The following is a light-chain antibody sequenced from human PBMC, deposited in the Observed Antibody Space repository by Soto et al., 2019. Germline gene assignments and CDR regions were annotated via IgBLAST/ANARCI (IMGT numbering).Light chain of an antibody. CDR1: QSVSNNY. J-gene: IGKJ1*01. V-gene: IGKV3-20*01. CDR2: GAS. Sequence: EIVLTQSPGTLSLSPGERATLSCRASQSVSNNYLAWYQQKPGQAPRLLIYGASNRATGIPDGFSGSGSGTDFTLTSRRLEPEDFAVYYCQQYGSSGTFGQGTKVEIK. CDR3: QQYGSSGT.